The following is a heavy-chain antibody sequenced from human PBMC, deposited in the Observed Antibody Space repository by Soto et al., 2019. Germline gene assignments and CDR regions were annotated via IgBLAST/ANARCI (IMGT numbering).Heavy chain of an antibody. V-gene: IGHV4-61*05. Sequence: SETLSLTCFVSGGSISSNNYYWGWIRQPPGKGLEWIGYIYYSGSTNYNPSLKSRVTISVDTSKNQFSLKLSSVTAADTAVYYCASQVVVDAFDIWGQGTMVTVSS. CDR2: IYYSGST. CDR1: GGSISSNNYY. CDR3: ASQVVVDAFDI. D-gene: IGHD2-15*01. J-gene: IGHJ3*02.